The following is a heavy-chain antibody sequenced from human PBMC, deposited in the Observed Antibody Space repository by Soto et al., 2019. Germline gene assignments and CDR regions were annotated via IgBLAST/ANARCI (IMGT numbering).Heavy chain of an antibody. Sequence: SKTLSLTCAVEAGSSNDDYWSRIRQSQRKGLKWIGEINDSGSTKYNPFLKSRVTISVDRSKSQFFLNLSSVTAADTAIYFCARVPVRKYYRAGSYQNYYFGMDVWGQGTTVT. CDR1: AGSSNDDY. V-gene: IGHV4-34*01. CDR3: ARVPVRKYYRAGSYQNYYFGMDV. D-gene: IGHD3-10*01. CDR2: INDSGST. J-gene: IGHJ6*02.